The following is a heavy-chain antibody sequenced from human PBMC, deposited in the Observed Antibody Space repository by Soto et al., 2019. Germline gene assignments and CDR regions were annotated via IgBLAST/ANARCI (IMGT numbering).Heavy chain of an antibody. J-gene: IGHJ6*02. D-gene: IGHD3-22*01. Sequence: GESLKISCKGSGYSFTSYWISWVRQMPGKGLEWMGRIYPSDSYTNYSPSFQGHVTISADKSISTAYLQWSSLKASDTARYYCARHGQDDSTGYYYYYDGMDVWGQGTTVTVSS. V-gene: IGHV5-10-1*01. CDR1: GYSFTSYW. CDR3: ARHGQDDSTGYYYYYDGMDV. CDR2: IYPSDSYT.